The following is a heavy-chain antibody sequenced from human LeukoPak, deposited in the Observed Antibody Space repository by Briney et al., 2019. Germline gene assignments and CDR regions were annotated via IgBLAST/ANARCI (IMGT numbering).Heavy chain of an antibody. D-gene: IGHD3-22*01. CDR3: AKDDSVVIPGRFDY. J-gene: IGHJ4*02. V-gene: IGHV3-30*02. CDR2: IRYDGSNK. CDR1: GFTFSSYD. Sequence: PGGSPRLSCAASGFTFSSYDMHWARQAPGKGREWVAFIRYDGSNKDYADCVKGRFTITRDNSKNTLYVQMNSLRAEDTAVYYCAKDDSVVIPGRFDYWGQGTLVTVSS.